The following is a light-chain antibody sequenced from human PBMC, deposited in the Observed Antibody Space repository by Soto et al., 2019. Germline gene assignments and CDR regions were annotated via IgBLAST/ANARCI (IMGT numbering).Light chain of an antibody. CDR3: QQYGSSSGT. J-gene: IGKJ1*01. CDR2: GAS. V-gene: IGKV3-20*01. Sequence: EMGLTQSPCTLSLSPAERATLSCMASQSVSSSYLAWYQQKPGQAPRLLIYGASSRATGIPDRFSGSESGTDFTLTISRLEPEDFAVYYCQQYGSSSGTFGQGTQVDIK. CDR1: QSVSSSY.